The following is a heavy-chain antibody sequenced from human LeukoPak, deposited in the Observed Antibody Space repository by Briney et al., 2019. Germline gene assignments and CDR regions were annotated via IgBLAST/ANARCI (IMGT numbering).Heavy chain of an antibody. D-gene: IGHD2-2*01. J-gene: IGHJ6*04. V-gene: IGHV4-34*01. Sequence: SETLSLTCAVNGGSFSAYYWNWIRQPPGEGLEWIGEINHDGSTNYNPSLKSRVTISVDTSKNQFSLKLSSVTAADTAVYYCARLRRYCSNTSCPKTLDVWGKGTTVTVSS. CDR2: INHDGST. CDR1: GGSFSAYY. CDR3: ARLRRYCSNTSCPKTLDV.